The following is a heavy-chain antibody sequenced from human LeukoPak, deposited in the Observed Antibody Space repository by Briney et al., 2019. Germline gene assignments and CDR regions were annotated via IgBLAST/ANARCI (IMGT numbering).Heavy chain of an antibody. J-gene: IGHJ4*02. CDR2: ISGDSRYI. CDR1: GFTFSSYS. D-gene: IGHD2-2*01. CDR3: ARAPTVLVGYCSSSSCQADY. V-gene: IGHV3-21*01. Sequence: GGSLRLSCAASGFTFSSYSMNWVRQAPGKGLEWGSAISGDSRYIYYAASVRGRFTISRDNAENSLYLQMHSLRVEDTAVYYCARAPTVLVGYCSSSSCQADYWGQGTLVTVSS.